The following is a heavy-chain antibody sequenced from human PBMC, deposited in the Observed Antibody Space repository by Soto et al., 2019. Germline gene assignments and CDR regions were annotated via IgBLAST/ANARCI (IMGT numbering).Heavy chain of an antibody. V-gene: IGHV4-39*01. J-gene: IGHJ4*02. D-gene: IGHD1-26*01. CDR1: GGSISSSSYY. Sequence: QLQLQESGPGLVKPSETLSLTCTVSGGSISSSSYYWGWIRQPPGKGLEWIGSIYYSGSTYYNPSHKSRVTISVAKCNHQSSLKLSYVTAAATAVYYCARRPQWELESYDFDYWGQGTLVTVSS. CDR3: ARRPQWELESYDFDY. CDR2: IYYSGST.